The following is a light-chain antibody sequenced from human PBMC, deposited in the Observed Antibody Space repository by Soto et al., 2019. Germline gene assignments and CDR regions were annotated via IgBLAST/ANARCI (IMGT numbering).Light chain of an antibody. CDR1: QSVLYSSDNKNY. CDR2: WAS. Sequence: DIVMTQSPDSLAVSLGERATINCKSSQSVLYSSDNKNYLTWYQQKQGQPPKLLIYWASTRESGVPDRFSGSGSGTDLTLTISSLQAEDVEVYYCQQYYSIPITFGQGTRLEI. V-gene: IGKV4-1*01. J-gene: IGKJ5*01. CDR3: QQYYSIPIT.